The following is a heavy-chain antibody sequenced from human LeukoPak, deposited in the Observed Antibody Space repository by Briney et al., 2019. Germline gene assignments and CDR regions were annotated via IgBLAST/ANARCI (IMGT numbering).Heavy chain of an antibody. V-gene: IGHV4-34*01. J-gene: IGHJ2*01. Sequence: SETLSLTCAVSGGSFSGNYWSWIRQSPGKGLEWLGEITHRGSSKYNPSLKSRVTISLDTSKNQFSLKLTSVTAADAAVYFCARGVGSGLANWYFDLWGRGTRLTVSS. D-gene: IGHD3-10*01. CDR2: ITHRGSS. CDR3: ARGVGSGLANWYFDL. CDR1: GGSFSGNY.